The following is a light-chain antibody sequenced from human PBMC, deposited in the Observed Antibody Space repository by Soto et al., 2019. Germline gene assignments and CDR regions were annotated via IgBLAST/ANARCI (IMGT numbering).Light chain of an antibody. Sequence: EIVLTQSPGTLSLSPGERATLSCRASQSVSSSFLAWYQQKPGQAPRLLIYGASSRATGIPDRFSGSGSGTDFTLTISRLEPEDFAVYYCHQDANAPWTFGQGTKV. CDR3: HQDANAPWT. J-gene: IGKJ1*01. V-gene: IGKV3-20*01. CDR2: GAS. CDR1: QSVSSSF.